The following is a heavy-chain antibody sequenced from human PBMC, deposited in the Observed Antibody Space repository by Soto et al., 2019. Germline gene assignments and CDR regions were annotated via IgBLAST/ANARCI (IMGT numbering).Heavy chain of an antibody. Sequence: PELLLRRPSLTCTVSGASITTYYWSWFRQPPGQGLESLGYIYHTGVTNSNPSLRGRLSISIDTAKNQFSLKLSSVTSADTAIYYCARTARVPDFWGPGILVTVSS. D-gene: IGHD2-2*01. CDR2: IYHTGVT. CDR1: GASITTYY. CDR3: ARTARVPDF. J-gene: IGHJ4*02. V-gene: IGHV4-59*01.